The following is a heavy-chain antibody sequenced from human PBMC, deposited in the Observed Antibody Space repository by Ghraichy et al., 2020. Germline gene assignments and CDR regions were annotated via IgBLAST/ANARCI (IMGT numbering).Heavy chain of an antibody. CDR3: ARSARPPLYYYYMDV. Sequence: SVKVSCKASGGTFSSYAISWVRQPPGQGLEWMGGIIPIFGTANYAQKFQGRVTITADESTSTAYMELSSLRSEDTAVYYCARSARPPLYYYYMDVWGKGTTVTVSS. D-gene: IGHD6-6*01. CDR2: IIPIFGTA. J-gene: IGHJ6*03. CDR1: GGTFSSYA. V-gene: IGHV1-69*13.